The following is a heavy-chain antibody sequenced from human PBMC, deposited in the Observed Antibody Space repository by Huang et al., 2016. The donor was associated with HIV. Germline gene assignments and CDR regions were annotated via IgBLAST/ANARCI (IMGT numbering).Heavy chain of an antibody. CDR1: GGTFSKYA. D-gene: IGHD4-17*01. Sequence: QVQLVQSGAEVKTPGSSVKVSCKASGGTFSKYAISWVRQAPGQGLEWMGGISPMFGTPNYARKFQGRVTSTADDSTSTTYVEVSSLRSEDTALYYCARGQLGSYGDYDVLYWGQGTLVTVSS. V-gene: IGHV1-69*13. J-gene: IGHJ4*02. CDR2: ISPMFGTP. CDR3: ARGQLGSYGDYDVLY.